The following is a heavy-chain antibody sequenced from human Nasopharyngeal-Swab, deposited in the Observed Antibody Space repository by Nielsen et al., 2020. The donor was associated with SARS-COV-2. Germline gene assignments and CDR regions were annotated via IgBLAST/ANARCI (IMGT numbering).Heavy chain of an antibody. CDR3: ARANNGRSLNGFDP. Sequence: WVRQAPGQGLEWMGGIIPTLSITNYAQKFQGRVTITADKSTSTAYMELTSLRSDDTAVYYCARANNGRSLNGFDPWGQGTLVTVSS. CDR2: IIPTLSIT. V-gene: IGHV1-69*10. D-gene: IGHD1-26*01. J-gene: IGHJ5*02.